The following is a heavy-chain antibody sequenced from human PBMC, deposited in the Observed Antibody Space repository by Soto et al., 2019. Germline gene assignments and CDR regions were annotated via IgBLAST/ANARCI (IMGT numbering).Heavy chain of an antibody. CDR2: IWHDGSNK. J-gene: IGHJ4*02. CDR1: GFTFNNHG. D-gene: IGHD3-22*01. CDR3: AKNPGYYYDSTGYHFDY. V-gene: IGHV3-33*06. Sequence: PGGSLRLSCAASGFTFNNHGMHWVRQAPGKGLEWVALIWHDGSNKVYADSVKGRFTISRDNSKNTLYLQMNSLRAEDTAVYYCAKNPGYYYDSTGYHFDYWGQGTLVTVSS.